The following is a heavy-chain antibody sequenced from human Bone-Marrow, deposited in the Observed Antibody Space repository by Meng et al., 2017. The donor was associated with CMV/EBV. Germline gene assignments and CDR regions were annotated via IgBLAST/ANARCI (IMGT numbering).Heavy chain of an antibody. Sequence: GESLKISCAASGFTFSGSAMHWVRQASGKGLEWVGRIRSKANSYATAYAASVKGRFTISRDDSKNTAYLQMNRLKTEDTAGYYCTRLSDYSSSSWFNYWGQGTLVTVSS. V-gene: IGHV3-73*01. D-gene: IGHD6-6*01. CDR3: TRLSDYSSSSWFNY. CDR2: IRSKANSYAT. J-gene: IGHJ4*02. CDR1: GFTFSGSA.